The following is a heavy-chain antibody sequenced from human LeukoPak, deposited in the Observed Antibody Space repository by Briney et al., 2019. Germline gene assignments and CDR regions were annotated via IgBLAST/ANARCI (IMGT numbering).Heavy chain of an antibody. J-gene: IGHJ5*02. D-gene: IGHD2-8*01. CDR1: GFTFSSYW. CDR3: ARDTGYCTNGVCSFDP. V-gene: IGHV3-74*01. Sequence: PGGSLRLSCAASGFTFSSYWMHWVRQAPGKGPVWVSRINSDGSSTSYADSVKGRFTISRDNAKNTLYLQMNSLRAEDTAVYYCARDTGYCTNGVCSFDPWGQGTLVTVSS. CDR2: INSDGSST.